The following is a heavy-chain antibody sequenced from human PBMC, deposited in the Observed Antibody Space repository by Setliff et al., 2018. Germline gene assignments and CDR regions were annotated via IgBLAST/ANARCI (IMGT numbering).Heavy chain of an antibody. CDR3: LRLVRYCSRTSCQRTSGDEV. V-gene: IGHV1-18*01. Sequence: ASVKVSCKASGYTFTEFIVSWVRQAPGQGLEWLGWIGVYSGNTYTAQRFQGRVTMTTDTSTNMAYLELRGLRSDDTAVYYCLRLVRYCSRTSCQRTSGDEVWGQGTLVTV. D-gene: IGHD2-8*01. J-gene: IGHJ4*02. CDR2: IGVYSGNT. CDR1: GYTFTEFI.